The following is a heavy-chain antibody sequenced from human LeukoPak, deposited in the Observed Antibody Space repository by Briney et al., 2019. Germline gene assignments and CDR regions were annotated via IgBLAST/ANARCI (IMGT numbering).Heavy chain of an antibody. J-gene: IGHJ4*02. D-gene: IGHD1-26*01. V-gene: IGHV4-59*01. CDR2: IYYSGTT. CDR1: GGSIIYYY. CDR3: ARVFEMDLLYYFDY. Sequence: PSETLSLTCSVSGGSIIYYYWTWIRQPPGKGLEYIGHIYYSGTTNYNPSLKSRVTISVGTSKNQFSLKLNSVTAADTTVYYCARVFEMDLLYYFDYWGQGALVTVSS.